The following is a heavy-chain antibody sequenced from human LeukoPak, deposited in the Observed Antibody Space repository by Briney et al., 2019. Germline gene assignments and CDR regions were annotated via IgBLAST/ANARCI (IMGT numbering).Heavy chain of an antibody. CDR3: AREREYCSGGSCYPGNWFDP. Sequence: SETLSLTCTISSGSISRYYRSWIRQPAEKGMEWIGRIYTSGSTNYNPSLKSRVTMSVDTSKNQFSLKLSSVTAADTAVYYCAREREYCSGGSCYPGNWFDPWGQGTLVTVSS. D-gene: IGHD2-15*01. CDR1: SGSISRYY. J-gene: IGHJ5*02. CDR2: IYTSGST. V-gene: IGHV4-4*07.